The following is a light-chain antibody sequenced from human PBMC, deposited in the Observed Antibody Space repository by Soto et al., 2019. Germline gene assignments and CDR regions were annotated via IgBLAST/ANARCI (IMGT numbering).Light chain of an antibody. J-gene: IGKJ1*01. V-gene: IGKV4-1*01. CDR3: QQYYSTPPT. CDR2: WAS. Sequence: DIVMTQSPDSLAVSLGERATINCKSSRGVLYSSNNKNYLAWYQQRPGQPPKLLLYWASTRESGVPDRFSGSGSGTDFTFTISSLQAEDVAVYYCQQYYSTPPTFGQGTKVEIK. CDR1: RGVLYSSNNKNY.